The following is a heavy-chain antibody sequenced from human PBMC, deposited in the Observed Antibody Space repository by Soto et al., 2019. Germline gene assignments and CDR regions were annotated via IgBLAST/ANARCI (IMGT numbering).Heavy chain of an antibody. CDR3: AFGGMVRGPPGYFDY. CDR1: GYTFTSYY. J-gene: IGHJ4*02. D-gene: IGHD3-10*01. V-gene: IGHV1-46*01. CDR2: INPSGGST. Sequence: ASVTVSCTASGYTFTSYYMHWVRQAPGQGLEWMGIINPSGGSTSYAQKFQGRVTMTRDTSTSTVYMELSSLRSEDTAVYYCAFGGMVRGPPGYFDYWGQGTLVTVSS.